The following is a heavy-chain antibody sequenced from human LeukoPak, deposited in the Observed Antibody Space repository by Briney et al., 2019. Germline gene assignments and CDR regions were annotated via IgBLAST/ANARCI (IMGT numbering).Heavy chain of an antibody. D-gene: IGHD6-6*01. V-gene: IGHV3-20*04. J-gene: IGHJ5*02. CDR1: GFTFDDYG. Sequence: GGSLRLSCAASGFTFDDYGMSWVRQAPGKGLEWVSGINWNGGSTGYADSVKGRFTISRDNAKNSLYLQMNSLRAEDTALYYCARVRSPKAYSGSSPNWFDPWGQGTLVTVSS. CDR2: INWNGGST. CDR3: ARVRSPKAYSGSSPNWFDP.